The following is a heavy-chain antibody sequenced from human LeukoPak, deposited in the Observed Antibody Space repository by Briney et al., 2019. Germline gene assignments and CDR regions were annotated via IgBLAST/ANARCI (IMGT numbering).Heavy chain of an antibody. Sequence: NPGGSLRPSCAASGFTFSSYSMNWARQAPGKGLEWVSSISSSSSYIYYADSVKGRFTISRDNAKNSLYLQMNSLRAEDTAVYYCARDEYSSSWYDDSHGYWGQGTLVTVSS. V-gene: IGHV3-21*01. J-gene: IGHJ4*02. CDR2: ISSSSSYI. CDR1: GFTFSSYS. CDR3: ARDEYSSSWYDDSHGY. D-gene: IGHD6-13*01.